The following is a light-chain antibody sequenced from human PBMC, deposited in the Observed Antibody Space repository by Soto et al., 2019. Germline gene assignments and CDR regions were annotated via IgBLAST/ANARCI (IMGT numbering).Light chain of an antibody. V-gene: IGLV1-40*01. Sequence: QSVLTQPPSVSGAPGQRVTIPCTGSSSNIGAGYSVHWYQQLPGTAPKLLIYGNSNRPSGVPDRFSGSKSGTSASLAITGLQAEDEADYYCQSYDSSLSGSGVVFGGGTKLTVL. J-gene: IGLJ2*01. CDR3: QSYDSSLSGSGVV. CDR1: SSNIGAGYS. CDR2: GNS.